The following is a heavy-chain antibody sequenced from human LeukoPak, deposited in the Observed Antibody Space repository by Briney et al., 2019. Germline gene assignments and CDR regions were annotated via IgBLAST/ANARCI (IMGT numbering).Heavy chain of an antibody. J-gene: IGHJ3*02. V-gene: IGHV4-59*01. D-gene: IGHD5-12*01. CDR3: ASGNVDRGAFDI. CDR2: IYYSGST. Sequence: PSETLSLTCAVYGGSFSGYYWSWIRQPPGKGLEWIGYIYYSGSTNYNPSLKSRVTISVDTSKNQFSLKLSSVTAADTAVYYCASGNVDRGAFDIWGQGTMVTVSS. CDR1: GGSFSGYY.